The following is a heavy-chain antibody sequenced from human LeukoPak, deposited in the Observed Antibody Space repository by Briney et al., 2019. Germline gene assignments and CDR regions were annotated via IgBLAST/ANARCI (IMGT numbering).Heavy chain of an antibody. CDR1: GYTFTGYY. Sequence: ASVKVSCKASGYTFTGYYMHWVRQAPGQGLEWMGWINPNSGGTNYAQKFQGWVTMTRDTSTSTAYMELSRLRSDDTAVYYCARDYYGSGTRGAFDIWGQGTMVTVSS. CDR3: ARDYYGSGTRGAFDI. J-gene: IGHJ3*02. V-gene: IGHV1-2*04. CDR2: INPNSGGT. D-gene: IGHD3-10*01.